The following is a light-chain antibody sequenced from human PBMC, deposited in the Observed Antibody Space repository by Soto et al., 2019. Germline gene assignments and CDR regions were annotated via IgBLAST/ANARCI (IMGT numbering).Light chain of an antibody. Sequence: QSALTQPASVSGSPGQSITISCTGTSSDVGGYNFASWYQQHPGKVPKLMIFDVNRRPSGVSDRFSGSKSGNTASLTISGLQAEDEGYYYCCSYTSSSTHVFGSGTKLTVL. CDR3: CSYTSSSTHV. V-gene: IGLV2-14*03. J-gene: IGLJ1*01. CDR2: DVN. CDR1: SSDVGGYNF.